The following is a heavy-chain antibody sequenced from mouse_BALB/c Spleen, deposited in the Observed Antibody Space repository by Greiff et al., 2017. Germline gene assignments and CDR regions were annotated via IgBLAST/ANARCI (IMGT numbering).Heavy chain of an antibody. D-gene: IGHD2-1*01. CDR3: ARIDYYGNFLAY. CDR1: GFSLSTSGMG. Sequence: QVTLKECGPGILQPSQTLSLTCSFSGFSLSTSGMGVVWVRQPSGKGLEWLEHIWWDDDKRYNPALKSRLTISKDTSSNQVFLKIASVDTADTATCYCARIDYYGNFLAYWGQGTLVTVSA. V-gene: IGHV8-8*01. CDR2: IWWDDDK. J-gene: IGHJ3*01.